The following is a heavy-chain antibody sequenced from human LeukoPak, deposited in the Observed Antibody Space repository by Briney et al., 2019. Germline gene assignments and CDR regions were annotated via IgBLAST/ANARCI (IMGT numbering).Heavy chain of an antibody. D-gene: IGHD3-10*01. Sequence: ASVKVSCKASGYTFTSYGISWVRQAPGQGLEWMGWISAYNGNTNYAQKLQGRVTMTTDTSTSTAYMELRSLRSDDTAVYYCAKQYYYGSSSNWFDPWGQGTLVTVSS. V-gene: IGHV1-18*01. J-gene: IGHJ5*02. CDR3: AKQYYYGSSSNWFDP. CDR1: GYTFTSYG. CDR2: ISAYNGNT.